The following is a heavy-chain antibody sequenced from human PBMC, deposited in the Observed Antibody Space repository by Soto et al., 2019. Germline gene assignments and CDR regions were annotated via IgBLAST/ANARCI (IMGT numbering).Heavy chain of an antibody. CDR2: INPNSGGT. J-gene: IGHJ6*02. CDR3: ARGQKTTVTLPSYMDV. Sequence: ASVKVSCKASGYTFTGYYMHWVRQAPGQGLEWMGWINPNSGGTNYAQKFQGWVTMTRDTAISPAYMELSRLRSDDTAVYYCARGQKTTVTLPSYMDVWGQGTTVTVSS. CDR1: GYTFTGYY. D-gene: IGHD4-4*01. V-gene: IGHV1-2*04.